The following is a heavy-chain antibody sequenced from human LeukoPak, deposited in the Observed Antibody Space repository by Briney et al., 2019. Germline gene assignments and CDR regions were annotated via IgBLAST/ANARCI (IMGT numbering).Heavy chain of an antibody. Sequence: PGGSLRLSCAASGFTFSNYAMGWVRQAPGKGLEWVSSIRGTVDNTHYAGAVKVRFTISRDISKNTLYLQMNSLRAEDTARYYCAKASTRDTGYYFDSWGQGTLVTVSS. V-gene: IGHV3-23*01. CDR1: GFTFSNYA. J-gene: IGHJ4*02. D-gene: IGHD3-9*01. CDR2: IRGTVDNT. CDR3: AKASTRDTGYYFDS.